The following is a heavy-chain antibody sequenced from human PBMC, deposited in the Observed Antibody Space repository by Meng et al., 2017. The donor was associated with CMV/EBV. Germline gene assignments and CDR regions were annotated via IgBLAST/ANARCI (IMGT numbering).Heavy chain of an antibody. CDR3: AREYGGWFDP. V-gene: IGHV3-7*01. CDR2: IKQHGSEK. D-gene: IGHD3-16*01. Sequence: SLKISCAASGFNFSAYWMIWVRQAPGKGLEWVANIKQHGSEKYYVDSVKGRFTISRDDAKNSLYLQMNSLRVEDTAVYYCAREYGGWFDPWGQGTLVTVSS. CDR1: GFNFSAYW. J-gene: IGHJ5*02.